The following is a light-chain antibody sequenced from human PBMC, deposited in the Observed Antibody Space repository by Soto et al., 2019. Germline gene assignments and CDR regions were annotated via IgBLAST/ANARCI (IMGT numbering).Light chain of an antibody. Sequence: EKVMTQSPATLPVSPGESATLSCRASQSVNRNLAWYQQKPGQTPRLLIYGASTRAAGVPVRFSGSGSGTDFNLTISSLQSEDFAIYYCQQYNIWPPEVTFGPGTKVDIK. V-gene: IGKV3-15*01. J-gene: IGKJ3*01. CDR3: QQYNIWPPEVT. CDR1: QSVNRN. CDR2: GAS.